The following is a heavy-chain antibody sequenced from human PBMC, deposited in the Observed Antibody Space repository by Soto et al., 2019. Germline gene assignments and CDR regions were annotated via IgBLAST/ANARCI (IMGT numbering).Heavy chain of an antibody. Sequence: QVQLVESGGGVVQPGRSLRLSCAASGLTFRNYGMHWVRQAPGKGLEWVAVISYDGSNKYYADSVKGRFTISRDNSKNTLYLQMTSLRVEDTAVYYCVSIRQDSTGWYYFDYWGQGTLVTVSS. CDR1: GLTFRNYG. J-gene: IGHJ4*02. V-gene: IGHV3-30*03. D-gene: IGHD6-19*01. CDR2: ISYDGSNK. CDR3: VSIRQDSTGWYYFDY.